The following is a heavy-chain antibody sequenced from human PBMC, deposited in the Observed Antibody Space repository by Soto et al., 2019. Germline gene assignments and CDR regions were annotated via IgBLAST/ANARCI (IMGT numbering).Heavy chain of an antibody. Sequence: DVQLVESGGGLIQPGESLRLSCAAFGLTISGKKYVAWVRQAPGQGLEWVSALYDVDGSFYADSVTGRFTTSSDSSKTTVYLQRNDLRPDDTAVYYCATGHEREHAFDVWGQGTTVTISS. CDR1: GLTISGKKY. CDR2: LYDVDGS. J-gene: IGHJ3*01. V-gene: IGHV3-53*01. D-gene: IGHD1-1*01. CDR3: ATGHEREHAFDV.